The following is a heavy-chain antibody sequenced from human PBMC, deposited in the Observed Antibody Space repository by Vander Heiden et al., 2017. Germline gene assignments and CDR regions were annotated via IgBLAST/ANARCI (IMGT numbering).Heavy chain of an antibody. D-gene: IGHD3-10*01. V-gene: IGHV3-13*01. CDR1: GFTFSSYD. J-gene: IGHJ4*02. CDR3: ARGVRGGYYFDY. Sequence: EVQLVESGGGLVQPGGSLRLSCAASGFTFSSYDMHGVRQATGKGLEWVSAIGTAGDTYYPGSVKGRFTISRENAKNSLYLQMNSLRAGDTAVYYCARGVRGGYYFDYWGQGTLVTVSS. CDR2: IGTAGDT.